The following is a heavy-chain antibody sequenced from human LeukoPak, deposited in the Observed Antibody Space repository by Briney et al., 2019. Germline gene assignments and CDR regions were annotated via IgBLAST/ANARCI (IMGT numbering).Heavy chain of an antibody. CDR1: GFTFSSYA. V-gene: IGHV3-30-3*01. CDR2: ISYDGSNK. J-gene: IGHJ4*02. D-gene: IGHD3-22*01. Sequence: PGGSLRLSCAASGFTFSSYAMHWVRQAPGKGLEWVAVISYDGSNKYYADSVKGRFTISRDNSKNTLYLQMNSLRAEDTAVYYCAKGELEDYYDSSGYYVWGQGTLVTVSS. CDR3: AKGELEDYYDSSGYYV.